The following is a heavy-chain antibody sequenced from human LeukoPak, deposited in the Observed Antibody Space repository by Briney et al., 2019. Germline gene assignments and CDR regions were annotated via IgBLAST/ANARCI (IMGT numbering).Heavy chain of an antibody. J-gene: IGHJ4*02. V-gene: IGHV4-34*01. CDR3: ARGRNRYYYDSSGYYPFDY. Sequence: ASETLSLTCGVYGGSFSGYYWGWIRQSPGKGLEWIGEMNHRGRTNYNPSLKSRVTISVDTSKNQFSLKLSSVTAADTAVYYCARGRNRYYYDSSGYYPFDYWGQGTLVTVSS. D-gene: IGHD3-22*01. CDR1: GGSFSGYY. CDR2: MNHRGRT.